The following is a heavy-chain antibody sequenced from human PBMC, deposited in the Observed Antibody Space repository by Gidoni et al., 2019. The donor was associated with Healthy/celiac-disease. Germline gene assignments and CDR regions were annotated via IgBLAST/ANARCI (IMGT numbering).Heavy chain of an antibody. Sequence: QVQLQESGPGLVKPSETLSLTCTVSGGSISSYYWSWIRQPPGKGLEWIGYIYYSGRTNYNPSLKSRVTISVDTSKNQFSLKLSSVTAADTAVYYCARERPGQPSYFDYWGQGTLVTVSS. CDR3: ARERPGQPSYFDY. V-gene: IGHV4-59*01. J-gene: IGHJ4*02. D-gene: IGHD3-10*01. CDR2: IYYSGRT. CDR1: GGSISSYY.